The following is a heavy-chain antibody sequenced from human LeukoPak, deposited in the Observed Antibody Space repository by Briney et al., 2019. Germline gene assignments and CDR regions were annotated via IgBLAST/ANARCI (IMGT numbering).Heavy chain of an antibody. V-gene: IGHV4-61*02. CDR1: GGSISSGNYY. J-gene: IGHJ5*02. D-gene: IGHD3-10*01. CDR3: ARAIRGPFDP. CDR2: IYTSGST. Sequence: SETLSLTCTVSGGSISSGNYYWSWIRQPAGKGLEWIGRIYTSGSTNYNPSLKSRVTISVDTSKDQFSLKLSSVTAADTAVYYCARAIRGPFDPWGQGTLVTVSS.